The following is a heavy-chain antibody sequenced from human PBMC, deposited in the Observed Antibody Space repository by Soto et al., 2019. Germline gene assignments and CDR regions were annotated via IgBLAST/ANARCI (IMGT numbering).Heavy chain of an antibody. CDR3: ARGGGNSGYFFDY. V-gene: IGHV4-34*02. CDR2: INHGRST. J-gene: IGHJ4*02. CDR1: GGYLSDYS. Sequence: QVQLRHWGAGLLKPSETLSLRCAVYGGYLSDYSWSWIRQSPEKGLEWIGEINHGRSTKYNPSLKTRVTISVDTSKNQVSLILTSATTADTAVYRCARGGGNSGYFFDYWGRGTLVTVSS. D-gene: IGHD5-12*01.